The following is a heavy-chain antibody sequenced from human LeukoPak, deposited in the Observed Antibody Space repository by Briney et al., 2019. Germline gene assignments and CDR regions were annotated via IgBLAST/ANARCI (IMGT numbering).Heavy chain of an antibody. CDR2: IIPILGIA. V-gene: IGHV1-69*04. CDR1: GGTFSSYA. J-gene: IGHJ3*02. Sequence: SVKVSCKASGGTFSSYAISWVRQAPGQGLEWMGRIIPILGIANYAQKFQGRVTMTEDTSTDTAYMELSSLRSEDTAVYYCATGPNAFDIWGQGTMVTVSS. CDR3: ATGPNAFDI.